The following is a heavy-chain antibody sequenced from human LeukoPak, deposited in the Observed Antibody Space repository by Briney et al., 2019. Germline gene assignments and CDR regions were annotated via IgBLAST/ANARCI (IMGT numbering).Heavy chain of an antibody. V-gene: IGHV3-11*01. CDR2: ISSSGSTI. D-gene: IGHD4-23*01. CDR1: GFTFSDYY. J-gene: IGHJ4*02. Sequence: GGSLRLSCAASGFTFSDYYMSWIRQAPGKGLEWVSYISSSGSTIYYADSVKGRFTISRDNAKNSLYLQMNSLRAEDTVVYYCARDPTVVTPVYDYWGQGTLVTVSS. CDR3: ARDPTVVTPVYDY.